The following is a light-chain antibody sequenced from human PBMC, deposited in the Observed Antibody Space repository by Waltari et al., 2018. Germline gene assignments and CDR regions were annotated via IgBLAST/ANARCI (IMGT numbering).Light chain of an antibody. V-gene: IGKV1-39*01. CDR3: QQSYSTPYT. CDR1: QSISRY. CDR2: AAS. Sequence: DIQMTQSPSSLSASVGDRVTITCRASQSISRYLNWYQQKLGKDPKLLIYAASSLQSGVPSRFRGSGSGTDFTLTISSLQPEDFATYYCQQSYSTPYTFGQGTKLEIK. J-gene: IGKJ2*01.